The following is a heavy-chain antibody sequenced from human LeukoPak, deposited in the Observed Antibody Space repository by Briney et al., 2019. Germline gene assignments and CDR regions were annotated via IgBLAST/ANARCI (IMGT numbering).Heavy chain of an antibody. CDR2: IYYSGST. CDR3: ASSYYDSSGYRLDY. Sequence: SETLSLTCTVSGGSISSYYWSWIRQPPGKGLEWIGYIYYSGSTYYNPSLKSRVTISVDTSKNQFSLKLSSVTAADTAVYYCASSYYDSSGYRLDYWGQGTLVTVSS. CDR1: GGSISSYY. D-gene: IGHD3-22*01. J-gene: IGHJ4*02. V-gene: IGHV4-59*06.